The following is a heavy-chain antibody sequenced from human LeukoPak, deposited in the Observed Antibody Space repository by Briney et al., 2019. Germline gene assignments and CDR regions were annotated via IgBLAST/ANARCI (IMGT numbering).Heavy chain of an antibody. V-gene: IGHV3-11*04. D-gene: IGHD7-27*01. CDR3: ARDRAGTGDY. Sequence: PGRSLRLSCTASGFTFGDYAMSWVRQAPGKGLEWVSYISSSGSTIYYADSVKGRFTISRDNAKNSLYLQMNSLRAEDTAVYYCARDRAGTGDYWGQGTLVTVSS. CDR1: GFTFGDYA. J-gene: IGHJ4*02. CDR2: ISSSGSTI.